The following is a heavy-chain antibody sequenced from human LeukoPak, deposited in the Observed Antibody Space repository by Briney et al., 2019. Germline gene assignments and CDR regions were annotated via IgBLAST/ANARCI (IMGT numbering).Heavy chain of an antibody. J-gene: IGHJ4*02. CDR1: GFSFSSYA. Sequence: GRSLRLSCATSGFSFSSYALHWVRRAPGKALEWVAVISSDGNNGYYADSVKGRFTISRDNSKNTLYLQMNSLRVEDTAVYFCARDQTYYYERSGYFYYWGQGTLVTVSS. CDR2: ISSDGNNG. D-gene: IGHD3-22*01. V-gene: IGHV3-30*04. CDR3: ARDQTYYYERSGYFYY.